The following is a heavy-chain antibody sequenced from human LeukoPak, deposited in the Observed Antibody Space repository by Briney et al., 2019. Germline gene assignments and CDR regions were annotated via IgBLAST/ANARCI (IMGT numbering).Heavy chain of an antibody. Sequence: ASVKVSCKAPGGTFSSYAISWVRQAPGQGLEWMGGIIPIFGTANYAQKFQGRVTITADKSTSTAYMELSSLRSEDTAVYYCARVYRPGGFDYWGQGTLVTVSS. V-gene: IGHV1-69*06. CDR2: IIPIFGTA. CDR3: ARVYRPGGFDY. D-gene: IGHD1-26*01. J-gene: IGHJ4*02. CDR1: GGTFSSYA.